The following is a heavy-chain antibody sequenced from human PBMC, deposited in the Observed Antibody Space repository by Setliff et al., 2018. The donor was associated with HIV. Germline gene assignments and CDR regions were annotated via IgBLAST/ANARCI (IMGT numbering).Heavy chain of an antibody. CDR1: GFTFSSYG. CDR2: THYDGSNE. CDR3: AKDVCSGAYCYAYYYYGMDV. D-gene: IGHD2-15*01. V-gene: IGHV3-30*02. J-gene: IGHJ6*02. Sequence: GESLKISCAASGFTFSSYGMHWVRQAPGKRLEWVAFTHYDGSNEYYADSVKGRFTISRDNSKNTLYLQMNSLRVEDTAVYYCAKDVCSGAYCYAYYYYGMDVWGQGTMVTVSS.